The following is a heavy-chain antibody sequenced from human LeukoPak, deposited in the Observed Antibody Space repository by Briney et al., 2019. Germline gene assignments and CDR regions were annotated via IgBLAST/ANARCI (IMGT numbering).Heavy chain of an antibody. CDR3: AGHYYDSSGYYYDY. CDR2: IYYSGST. J-gene: IGHJ4*02. V-gene: IGHV4-59*01. D-gene: IGHD3-22*01. Sequence: SETLSLTCTVSSGSISSYYWSWIRQPPGKGLEWIGYIYYSGSTNYNPSLKSRVTISVDTSKNQFSLKLSSVTAADTAVYYCAGHYYDSSGYYYDYWGQGTLVTVSS. CDR1: SGSISSYY.